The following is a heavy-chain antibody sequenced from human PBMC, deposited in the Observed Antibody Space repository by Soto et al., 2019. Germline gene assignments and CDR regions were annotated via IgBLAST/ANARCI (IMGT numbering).Heavy chain of an antibody. CDR2: ISGSGGST. J-gene: IGHJ6*03. D-gene: IGHD5-12*01. CDR1: GFTFGSYA. V-gene: IGHV3-23*01. Sequence: LRLSCAASGFTFGSYARSWVSQAPGKGLEWVSAISGSGGSTYYADSVKGRFTISRDNSKNTLYLQMNSLRVEDTAVYYCANWLGNSGYEWEDYYYYYYMDVWGKGTTVTVSS. CDR3: ANWLGNSGYEWEDYYYYYYMDV.